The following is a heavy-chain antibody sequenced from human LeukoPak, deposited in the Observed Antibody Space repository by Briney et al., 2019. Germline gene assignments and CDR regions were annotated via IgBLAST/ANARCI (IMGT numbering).Heavy chain of an antibody. D-gene: IGHD3-10*01. CDR2: INHSGST. CDR3: ARGPMVRGVIITSPFDY. V-gene: IGHV4-34*01. CDR1: GGSFSGYY. J-gene: IGHJ4*02. Sequence: PSETLSLTCAVYGGSFSGYYWSWIRQPPGKGLEWIGEINHSGSTNYNPSLNSRVTISVDTTKNQYSQKLSSVTAADTAVYYCARGPMVRGVIITSPFDYWGQGTLVTVSS.